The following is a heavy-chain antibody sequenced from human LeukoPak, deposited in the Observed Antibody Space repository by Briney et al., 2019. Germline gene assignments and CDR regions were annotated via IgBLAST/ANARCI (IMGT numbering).Heavy chain of an antibody. CDR2: ISYDGSNK. CDR3: AKVQDYYGSGVGFDY. D-gene: IGHD3-10*01. Sequence: PGGSLRLSCAASGFTFSSYTMSWVRRAPGKGLEWVAVISYDGSNKYYADSVKGRFTISRDNSKNTLYLQMNSLRAEDTAVYYCAKVQDYYGSGVGFDYWGQGTLVTVPS. CDR1: GFTFSSYT. V-gene: IGHV3-30*18. J-gene: IGHJ4*02.